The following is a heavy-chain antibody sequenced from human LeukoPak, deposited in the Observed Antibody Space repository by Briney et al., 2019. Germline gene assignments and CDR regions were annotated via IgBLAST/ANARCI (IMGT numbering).Heavy chain of an antibody. CDR3: ARDRLITMVRGRLVDWFDP. CDR2: ISYDGSNK. CDR1: GFTFSSYA. J-gene: IGHJ5*02. Sequence: PGGSLRLSCAASGFTFSSYAMHWVRQAPGKGLEWVAVISYDGSNKYYADSVKGRFTISRDNSKNTLYLQMNSLRAEDTAVYYCARDRLITMVRGRLVDWFDPWGQGTLVTVSS. V-gene: IGHV3-30*04. D-gene: IGHD3-10*01.